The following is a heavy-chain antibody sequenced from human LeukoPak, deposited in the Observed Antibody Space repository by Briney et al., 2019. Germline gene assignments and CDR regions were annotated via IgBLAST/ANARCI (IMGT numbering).Heavy chain of an antibody. D-gene: IGHD3-22*01. CDR3: ARTRKYYYYNSGYPYFDY. CDR1: GFSLSTSGMG. Sequence: QSGPALVKPTQTLTLTCTFSGFSLSTSGMGVSWIRQPPGKALEWLARIDWDDDKYYSTSLKTRLTISKDTSTNQVVLTMTNMDPVDTATYYCARTRKYYYYNSGYPYFDYWGQGTLVTVSS. CDR2: IDWDDDK. J-gene: IGHJ4*02. V-gene: IGHV2-70*11.